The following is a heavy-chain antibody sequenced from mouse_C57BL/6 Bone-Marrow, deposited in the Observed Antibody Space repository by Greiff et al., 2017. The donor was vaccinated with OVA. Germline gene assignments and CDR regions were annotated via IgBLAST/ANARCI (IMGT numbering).Heavy chain of an antibody. CDR2: INPSSGYT. CDR3: ARGSYAMDY. Sequence: VQLQQSGAELAKPGASVKLSCTASGYTFTSYWMHWVKQRPGQGLEWIGYINPSSGYTKYNQKFKDKATLTADNSTSTAYLQLSSLTYEDSAVYYCARGSYAMDYWGQGTSVTVSS. CDR1: GYTFTSYW. J-gene: IGHJ4*01. V-gene: IGHV1-7*01.